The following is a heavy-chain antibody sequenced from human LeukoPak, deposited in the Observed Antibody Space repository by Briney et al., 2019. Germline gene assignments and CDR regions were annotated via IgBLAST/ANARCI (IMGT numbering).Heavy chain of an antibody. CDR3: ARAGPDTAMVTGLDY. CDR1: GYTFTSYD. D-gene: IGHD5-18*01. CDR2: MNPNSGGT. Sequence: ASVKVSCKASGYTFTSYDINWVQQATGQGLEWMGWMNPNSGGTNYAQKFQGRVTMTRDTSISTAYMELSRLRSDDTAVYYCARAGPDTAMVTGLDYWGQGTLVTVSS. V-gene: IGHV1-2*02. J-gene: IGHJ4*02.